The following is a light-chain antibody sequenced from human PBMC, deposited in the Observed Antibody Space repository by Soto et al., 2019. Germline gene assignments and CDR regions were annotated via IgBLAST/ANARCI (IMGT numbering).Light chain of an antibody. CDR3: QKYKTAPLT. J-gene: IGKJ4*01. V-gene: IGKV1-27*01. CDR2: AAS. CDR1: QDISNY. Sequence: DIQMTQSPSSLSASIGDRVTITCRASQDISNYLAWYQQQPGKVPKLLIYAASTLQSGVPSRFSGSGSGTDFTLTISSLQPEDVATYYCQKYKTAPLTFGGGTKVEIK.